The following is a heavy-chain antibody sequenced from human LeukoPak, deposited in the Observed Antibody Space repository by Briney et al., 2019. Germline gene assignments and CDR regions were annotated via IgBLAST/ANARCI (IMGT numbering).Heavy chain of an antibody. CDR3: ARTYCSGGSCHFDY. D-gene: IGHD2-15*01. CDR2: IYYSGNT. V-gene: IGHV4-59*08. J-gene: IGHJ4*02. CDR1: GGSISSYY. Sequence: SETLSLTCTVSGGSISSYYWSWIRQPPGKGLEWIGYIYYSGNTDSNPSLKSRVTISVDTSKKQFSPKLSSVTAADTAVYYCARTYCSGGSCHFDYWGQGTLVTVSS.